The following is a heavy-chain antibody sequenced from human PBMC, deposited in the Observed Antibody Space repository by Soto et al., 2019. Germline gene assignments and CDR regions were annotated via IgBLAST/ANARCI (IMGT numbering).Heavy chain of an antibody. D-gene: IGHD3-3*01. Sequence: EVQLVESGGGLVKPGGSLRLSCAASGFTFSSYSMNWVRQAPGKGLEWVSSISSSSSYIYYADSEKGRFTISRDNAKNSLYLQMNSLRAEDTAVYYCARDVGSVDFWSGYPASGYFDYWGQGTLVTVSS. J-gene: IGHJ4*02. V-gene: IGHV3-21*01. CDR3: ARDVGSVDFWSGYPASGYFDY. CDR2: ISSSSSYI. CDR1: GFTFSSYS.